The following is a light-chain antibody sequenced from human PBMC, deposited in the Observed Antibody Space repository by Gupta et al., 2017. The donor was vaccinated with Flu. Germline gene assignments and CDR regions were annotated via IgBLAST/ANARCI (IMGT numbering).Light chain of an antibody. Sequence: EIVLTHSPSTLSLSPGERATLACRATQSVGHDLAWYKQKPGQAPRLVIYGASNRATGIPARFSGSGSGTDFTLTISSRESQDFAVYYCQQLANWLSLSFGGGTKVDIK. J-gene: IGKJ4*01. V-gene: IGKV3-11*01. CDR1: QSVGHD. CDR2: GAS. CDR3: QQLANWLSLS.